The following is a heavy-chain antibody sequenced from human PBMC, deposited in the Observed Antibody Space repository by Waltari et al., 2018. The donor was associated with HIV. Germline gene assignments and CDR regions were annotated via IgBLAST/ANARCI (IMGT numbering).Heavy chain of an antibody. CDR1: GLTFGDYT. CDR3: TRGPPLRYYFDY. D-gene: IGHD2-15*01. Sequence: EVQLVESGGGLVKQGRSLSLSCTAAGLTFGDYTISWFRQAPGKGLEWVVFIRSKSYGGTTEYAASVKGRFTISRDDSKSIVYLQMNSLKTEDTAVYYCTRGPPLRYYFDYWGQGTLVTVSS. V-gene: IGHV3-49*05. CDR2: IRSKSYGGTT. J-gene: IGHJ4*02.